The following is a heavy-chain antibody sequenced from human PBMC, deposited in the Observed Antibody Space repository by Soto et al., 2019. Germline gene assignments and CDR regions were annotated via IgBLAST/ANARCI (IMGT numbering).Heavy chain of an antibody. CDR2: ISSSGSTI. Sequence: EVQLVESGGGLVQPGGSLRLSCAASGFTFRNYEMNWVRQAPGKGLEWVLYISSSGSTIYYADSVKGRFTISRVNAKNSLYLQMNSLRVEDTAVYYCARGWSIVVRVTPVGSGHMDVWGQGTTVTVSS. V-gene: IGHV3-48*03. D-gene: IGHD2-15*01. CDR3: ARGWSIVVRVTPVGSGHMDV. J-gene: IGHJ6*02. CDR1: GFTFRNYE.